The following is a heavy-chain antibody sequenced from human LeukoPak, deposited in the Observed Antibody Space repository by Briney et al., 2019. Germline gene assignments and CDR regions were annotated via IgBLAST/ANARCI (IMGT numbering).Heavy chain of an antibody. V-gene: IGHV3-30*03. Sequence: PGGSLRLSCAASGFTFSNYGMHWVRQAPGKGLQWVAVIGDDGSHKDYVDSVKGRFTISRDNSKNTLYLQMNSLRAEDTAVYYCARDTTGHYDYWGQGTLVTVSS. CDR3: ARDTTGHYDY. CDR1: GFTFSNYG. CDR2: IGDDGSHK. J-gene: IGHJ4*02. D-gene: IGHD1-1*01.